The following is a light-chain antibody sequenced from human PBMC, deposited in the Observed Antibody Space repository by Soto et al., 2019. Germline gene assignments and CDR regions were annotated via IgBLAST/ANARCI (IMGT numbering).Light chain of an antibody. J-gene: IGKJ4*01. CDR3: QQRYNTPLT. CDR1: QTISNY. V-gene: IGKV1-39*01. CDR2: AAS. Sequence: DIQMTQSPSSVSASVGDRFTVTCRASQTISNYLNWYQQKPGKVPKLLIYAASSLHSGVPSRFSGSGSGTDFTLTISSVQLEDFATYYCQQRYNTPLTFGGGTKVDIK.